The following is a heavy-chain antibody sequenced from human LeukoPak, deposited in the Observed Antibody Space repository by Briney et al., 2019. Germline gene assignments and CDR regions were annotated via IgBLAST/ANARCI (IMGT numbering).Heavy chain of an antibody. J-gene: IGHJ2*01. V-gene: IGHV3-23*01. CDR1: GFTFSTYW. CDR2: ISGSGGST. CDR3: AKDQITMVRGVITPSVRYFDL. D-gene: IGHD3-10*01. Sequence: GGSLRLSCAASGFTFSTYWMSWVRQAPGKGLEWVSAISGSGGSTYYADSVKGRFTISRDNSKNTLYLQMNSLRAEDTAVYYCAKDQITMVRGVITPSVRYFDLWGRGTLVTVSS.